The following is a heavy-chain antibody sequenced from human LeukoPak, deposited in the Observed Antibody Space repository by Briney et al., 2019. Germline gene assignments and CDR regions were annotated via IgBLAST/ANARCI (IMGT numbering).Heavy chain of an antibody. D-gene: IGHD1-1*01. CDR2: INHSGST. CDR1: GGSFSGYH. Sequence: SETLSLTCAVYGGSFSGYHWSWIRQPPGKGLEWIGEINHSGSTNYNPSLKSRVTISVDTSKNQFSLKLSSVTAADTAVYYCARKQLERRGALDYWGQGTLVTVSS. V-gene: IGHV4-34*01. CDR3: ARKQLERRGALDY. J-gene: IGHJ4*02.